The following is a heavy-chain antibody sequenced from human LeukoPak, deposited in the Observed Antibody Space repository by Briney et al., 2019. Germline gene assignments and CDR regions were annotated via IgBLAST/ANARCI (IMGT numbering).Heavy chain of an antibody. V-gene: IGHV4-61*02. CDR1: GGSISSGSYY. CDR2: IYTSGST. CDR3: AAITMVRGAPGY. Sequence: SETLSLTCTVSGGSISSGSYYWSWIRQPAGRGLEWIGRIYTSGSTSYNPSLKSRVTISVDTSKNQFSLNLSSVTAADTAVYYCAAITMVRGAPGYWGQGTLVIVSS. J-gene: IGHJ4*02. D-gene: IGHD3-10*01.